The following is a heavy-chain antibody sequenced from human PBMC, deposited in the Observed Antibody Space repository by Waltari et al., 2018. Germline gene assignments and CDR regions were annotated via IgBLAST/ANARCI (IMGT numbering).Heavy chain of an antibody. CDR3: VTGLTTVTAKDYFDH. Sequence: EVQLVESGGGSVQPGGSLRLSCAASGMTFSNYWMNWVRQAPGKGQEWVANIKQDGSEKNYVDSVEGRFSISRDNAQNSLYLQMNSLRAEDTAIYYCVTGLTTVTAKDYFDHWGQGALVTVSS. V-gene: IGHV3-7*01. J-gene: IGHJ4*02. CDR2: IKQDGSEK. CDR1: GMTFSNYW. D-gene: IGHD4-17*01.